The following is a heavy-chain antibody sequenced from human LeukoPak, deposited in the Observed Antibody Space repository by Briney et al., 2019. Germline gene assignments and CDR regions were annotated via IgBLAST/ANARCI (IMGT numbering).Heavy chain of an antibody. CDR1: GFTFSSYS. V-gene: IGHV3-21*01. J-gene: IGHJ6*02. CDR2: ITSISTYI. CDR3: ARDIAVVSRYGMDV. D-gene: IGHD4-23*01. Sequence: GGSLRLSCAASGFTFSSYSMNWVRQAPGKGLEWVSSITSISTYIYYADSVKGRFTISRDNAKNSLYLQMNSLRAEDTAVYYCARDIAVVSRYGMDVWGQGTTVTVSS.